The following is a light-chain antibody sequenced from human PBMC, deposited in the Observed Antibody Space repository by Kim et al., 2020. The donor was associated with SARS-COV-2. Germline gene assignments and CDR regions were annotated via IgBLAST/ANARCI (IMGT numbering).Light chain of an antibody. CDR2: GAS. CDR3: QQYGASPLT. CDR1: QSIGTN. Sequence: VSPGERATLSWRASQSIGTNLAWYQQKPGQAPRLLIYGASSRATGIPDRFSGSGSGTDFTLTINRLEPEDFAVYHCQQYGASPLTFGGGTKVDI. V-gene: IGKV3-20*01. J-gene: IGKJ4*01.